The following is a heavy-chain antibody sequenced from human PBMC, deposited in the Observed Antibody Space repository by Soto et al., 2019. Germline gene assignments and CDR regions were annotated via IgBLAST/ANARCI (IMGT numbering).Heavy chain of an antibody. Sequence: EVQLVESGGGLVKPGESLRLSCVASGFTFKNYNMNWVRQAPGKGLEWVSSIGGTDTFTYYADSVKGRFSNSRDNAKSPPFLQKNRRGGGDKAGFFFGRGGSLLGLTRWGQGTLVTVSS. CDR3: GRGGSLLGLTR. J-gene: IGHJ4*02. D-gene: IGHD3-3*01. CDR2: IGGTDTFT. CDR1: GFTFKNYN. V-gene: IGHV3-21*01.